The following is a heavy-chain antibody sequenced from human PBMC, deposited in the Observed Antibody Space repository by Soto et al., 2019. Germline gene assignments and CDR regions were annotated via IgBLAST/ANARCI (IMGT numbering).Heavy chain of an antibody. CDR1: GGSISSGGYY. V-gene: IGHV4-31*03. CDR2: IYYGGST. D-gene: IGHD1-26*01. J-gene: IGHJ4*02. Sequence: SETLSLTCTVSGGSISSGGYYWSWIRQHPGKGLEWIGYIYYGGSTYYNPSLKSRVTISVDTSKNQFSLKLSSVTAADTAVYYCARGRGYSGTRPFDYWGQGTLVTVSS. CDR3: ARGRGYSGTRPFDY.